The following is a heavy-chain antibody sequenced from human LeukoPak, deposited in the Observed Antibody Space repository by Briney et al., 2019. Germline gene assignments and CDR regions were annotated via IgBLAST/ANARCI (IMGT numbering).Heavy chain of an antibody. CDR3: ARAEMANSWDYMDV. CDR2: ISSSSCYI. Sequence: PGGSLRLSCAASGFTFSSYSMNWVRQAPGKGLEWVSSISSSSCYIYYADSVKGRFTISRDNAKNSLYLQMNSLRAEDTAVYYCARAEMANSWDYMDVWGKGTTVTVSS. V-gene: IGHV3-21*01. CDR1: GFTFSSYS. D-gene: IGHD5-24*01. J-gene: IGHJ6*03.